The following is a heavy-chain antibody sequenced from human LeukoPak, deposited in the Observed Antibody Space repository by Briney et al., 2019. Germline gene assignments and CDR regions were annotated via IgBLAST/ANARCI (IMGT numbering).Heavy chain of an antibody. D-gene: IGHD1-26*01. Sequence: SQTLSLTCAISGDSVSSNCAAWNWIRQSPSRGLEWLGRTHYRSKWYNDYAVSVKSRITIKPDTSKNQFSLQLKSVTPEDTAVYYCAREGGPLNWFDPWGQGTLVTVSS. V-gene: IGHV6-1*01. CDR3: AREGGPLNWFDP. CDR2: THYRSKWYN. CDR1: GDSVSSNCAA. J-gene: IGHJ5*02.